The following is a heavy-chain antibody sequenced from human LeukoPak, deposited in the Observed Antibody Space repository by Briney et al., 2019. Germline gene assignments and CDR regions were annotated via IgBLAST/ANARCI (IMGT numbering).Heavy chain of an antibody. CDR1: GGTFSSYA. CDR2: IIPILGIA. D-gene: IGHD3-10*01. J-gene: IGHJ4*02. V-gene: IGHV1-69*04. CDR3: ARHHPEHPGLLWFGELVEYFDY. Sequence: ASVRVSCKASGGTFSSYAISWVRQAPGQGLERMGRIIPILGIANYAQKFQGRVTITADKSTSTAYMELSSLRSEDAAVYYCARHHPEHPGLLWFGELVEYFDYWGQGTLVTVSS.